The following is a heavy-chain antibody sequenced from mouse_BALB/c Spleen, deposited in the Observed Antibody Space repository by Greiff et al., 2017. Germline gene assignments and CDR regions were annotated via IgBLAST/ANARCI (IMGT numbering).Heavy chain of an antibody. Sequence: EVQRVESGGGLVQPGGSRKLSCAASGFTFSSFGMHWVRQAPEKGLEWVAYISSGSSTIYYADTVKGRFTISRDNPKNTLFLQMTSLRSEDTAMYYCARGGPSHYAMDYWGQGTSVTVSS. V-gene: IGHV5-17*02. CDR2: ISSGSSTI. CDR3: ARGGPSHYAMDY. J-gene: IGHJ4*01. CDR1: GFTFSSFG.